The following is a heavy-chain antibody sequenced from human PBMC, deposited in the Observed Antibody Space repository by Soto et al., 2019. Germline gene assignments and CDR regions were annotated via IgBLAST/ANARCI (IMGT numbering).Heavy chain of an antibody. CDR3: AKIFVCSGGSCQRGPFDP. CDR1: GYTFTSYG. V-gene: IGHV1-18*01. CDR2: ISAYNGNT. Sequence: QVQLVQSGAEVKKPGASVKVSCKASGYTFTSYGITWVRQAPGQGREWMGWISAYNGNTNYAQKLQVRVTMTTDTAPSIANTELRRPRSDDTAAYDCAKIFVCSGGSCQRGPFDPWGQRTLVTVSS. D-gene: IGHD2-15*01. J-gene: IGHJ5*02.